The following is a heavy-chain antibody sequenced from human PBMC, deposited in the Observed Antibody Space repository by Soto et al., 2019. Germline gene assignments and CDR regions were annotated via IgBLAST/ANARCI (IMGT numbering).Heavy chain of an antibody. CDR1: GFTFSSYA. CDR2: ISSNGGGT. V-gene: IGHV3-64D*08. D-gene: IGHD3-3*01. Sequence: GGSLRLSCSASGFTFSSYAMHWVRQAPGKGLEYVSAISSNGGGTYYADSVKGRLTISRDNSKNTLYLQVSSLRAEDTAVYYCVKASYYDFWSGYLRYYFDYWGQGTLVTVSS. J-gene: IGHJ4*02. CDR3: VKASYYDFWSGYLRYYFDY.